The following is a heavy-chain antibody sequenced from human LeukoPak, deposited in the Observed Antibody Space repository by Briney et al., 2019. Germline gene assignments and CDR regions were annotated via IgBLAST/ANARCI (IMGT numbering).Heavy chain of an antibody. CDR2: IYYSGST. Sequence: SETLSLTCTVSGYSINSGYYWGWIRQPPGKGLEWIGYIYYSGSTNYNPSLKSRVTISVDTSKNQFSLKLSSVTAADTAVYYCAATRGYSGYDLGYWGQGTLVTVSS. CDR1: GYSINSGYY. J-gene: IGHJ4*02. D-gene: IGHD5-12*01. CDR3: AATRGYSGYDLGY. V-gene: IGHV4-61*01.